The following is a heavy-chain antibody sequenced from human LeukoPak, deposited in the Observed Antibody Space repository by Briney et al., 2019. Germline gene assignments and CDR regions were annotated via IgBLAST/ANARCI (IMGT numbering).Heavy chain of an antibody. CDR2: IYYSGST. CDR3: ARDYGDYGWYFDL. V-gene: IGHV4-30-4*01. CDR1: GGSISSGDYY. D-gene: IGHD4-17*01. J-gene: IGHJ2*01. Sequence: PSQTLSLTCTVSGGSISSGDYYWSWIRQPPGKGLEWIGYIYYSGSTYYNPSLKSRVTISVDTSKNQFSLKLSSVTAADTAVYYCARDYGDYGWYFDLWGRGTLVTVSS.